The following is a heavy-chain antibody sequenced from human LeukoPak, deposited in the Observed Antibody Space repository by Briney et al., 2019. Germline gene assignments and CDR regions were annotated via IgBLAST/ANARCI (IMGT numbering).Heavy chain of an antibody. V-gene: IGHV3-74*01. CDR2: IKPDGSDT. D-gene: IGHD6-13*01. Sequence: PGGSLRLSCGASGFTFTTHWIHWVRQAPGKGLVWVSRIKPDGSDTNYADSVKGRFTISRDNAKNTVYLQMNSLRAEDTAVYYCAKERASMGMDRSFDYWGQGTLVTVSS. CDR3: AKERASMGMDRSFDY. J-gene: IGHJ4*02. CDR1: GFTFTTHW.